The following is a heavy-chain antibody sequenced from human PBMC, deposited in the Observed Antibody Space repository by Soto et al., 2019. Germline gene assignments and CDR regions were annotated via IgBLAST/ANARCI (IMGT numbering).Heavy chain of an antibody. D-gene: IGHD1-7*01. CDR3: ARASRTGITSRTTNRYYCYGMDV. J-gene: IGHJ6*02. CDR1: AGTFSSCS. V-gene: IGHV1-69*13. CDR2: IIPIGGTA. Sequence: ASVKVSCKDSAGTFSSCSISWVRQAPGQGLEWRGGIIPIGGTANYAQKFQGRVAITADESTSTAYMELSSLRSEDTAVYYCARASRTGITSRTTNRYYCYGMDVWGQGTTVTVSS.